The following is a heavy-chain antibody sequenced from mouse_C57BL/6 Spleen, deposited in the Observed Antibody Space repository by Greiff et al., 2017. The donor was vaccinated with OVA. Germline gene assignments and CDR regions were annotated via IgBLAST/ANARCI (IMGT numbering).Heavy chain of an antibody. J-gene: IGHJ4*01. CDR2: IYPGDGDT. V-gene: IGHV1-82*01. CDR1: GYAFCSSW. Sequence: QVQLQQSGPELVKPGASVKISCKASGYAFCSSWMNWVKQRPGKGLEWIGRIYPGDGDTNYNGKFKGKATLTADTSSSTAYMQLSSLTSEDSAVYFCARRGNYYGSSEGYYAMDYWGQGTSVTVSS. D-gene: IGHD1-1*01. CDR3: ARRGNYYGSSEGYYAMDY.